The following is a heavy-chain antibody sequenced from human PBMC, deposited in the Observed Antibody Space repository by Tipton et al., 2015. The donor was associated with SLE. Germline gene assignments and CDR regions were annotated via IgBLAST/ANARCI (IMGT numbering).Heavy chain of an antibody. CDR1: GDPINSHY. V-gene: IGHV4-59*11. CDR3: VRGEYSSGWYGDYFAY. Sequence: TLSLTCTVSGDPINSHYWSWVRQAPGKGLGWIGYVSYSGSTNYSPSLKSRATISIDTSKNQFYLKLNSVSAADTAVYFCVRGEYSSGWYGDYFAYWGQGTLVSVSS. D-gene: IGHD6-19*01. CDR2: VSYSGST. J-gene: IGHJ4*02.